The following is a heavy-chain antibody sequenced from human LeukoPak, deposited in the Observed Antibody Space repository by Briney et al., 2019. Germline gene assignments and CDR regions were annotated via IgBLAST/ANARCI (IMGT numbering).Heavy chain of an antibody. V-gene: IGHV3-23*01. Sequence: GGSLRLSCAASGFTFSSYAMNWARQAPGKGLEWVSAITGSGGDTYYADSVKGRFTISRDDSKNTLYLQMNSLRAEDTAIYYCAKDPYVGGGYHFDSWGQGSLVTVSS. J-gene: IGHJ4*02. D-gene: IGHD2-15*01. CDR2: ITGSGGDT. CDR3: AKDPYVGGGYHFDS. CDR1: GFTFSSYA.